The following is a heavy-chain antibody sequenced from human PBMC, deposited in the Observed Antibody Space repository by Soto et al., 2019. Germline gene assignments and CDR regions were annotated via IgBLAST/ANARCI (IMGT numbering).Heavy chain of an antibody. CDR1: GFTFSAYA. J-gene: IGHJ4*02. V-gene: IGHV3-23*01. D-gene: IGHD3-10*01. Sequence: EVQLLQSGGDLVQPGGSLRLSCAASGFTFSAYAMSWVRQAPGKGLEWVSAISGSGDRTYYADSVKGRFTISRDSSDNTLYLQMNSLRAEDTAIYYCAKDRMYDSGSGSLWYLDYWGQGTLVIVSS. CDR2: ISGSGDRT. CDR3: AKDRMYDSGSGSLWYLDY.